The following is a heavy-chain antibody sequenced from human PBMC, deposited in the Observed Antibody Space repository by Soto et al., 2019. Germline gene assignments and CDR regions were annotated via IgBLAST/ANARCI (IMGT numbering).Heavy chain of an antibody. Sequence: SVKVSCKASGGTFSSYAISWVRQAPGQGLEWMGGIIPIFGTANYAQKFQGRVTITADESTSTAYMELSSLRSEDTAVYYCARVHTFGTPLAPNWFDPWGQGTLVTVSS. D-gene: IGHD3-16*01. CDR2: IIPIFGTA. J-gene: IGHJ5*02. V-gene: IGHV1-69*13. CDR3: ARVHTFGTPLAPNWFDP. CDR1: GGTFSSYA.